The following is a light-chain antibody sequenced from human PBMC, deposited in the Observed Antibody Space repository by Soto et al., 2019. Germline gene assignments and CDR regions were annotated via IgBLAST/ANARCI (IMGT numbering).Light chain of an antibody. J-gene: IGKJ1*01. Sequence: EIVLTQSPTTLSLSPGKRTTLSFRASQSISRYLAWYKQKPGQGTRLLIYGASSRATGTPDRFSGSGSETDFTLTISRLEREDFALYYCQQYGSSPPTFGQGTKVDIK. CDR3: QQYGSSPPT. CDR1: QSISRY. V-gene: IGKV3-20*01. CDR2: GAS.